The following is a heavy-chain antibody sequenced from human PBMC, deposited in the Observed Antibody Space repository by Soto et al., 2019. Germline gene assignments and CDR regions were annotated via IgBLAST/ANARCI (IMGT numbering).Heavy chain of an antibody. J-gene: IGHJ4*02. Sequence: PGGSLRLSCAASGFTFSSYAMNWVRQAPGKGLEWVSVISGSGGSTYYADSVKGRFTISRDNSKDTLYLQMNSLRAEDTAVYYCAKPYYYDSSGYSFDYWGQGTLVTVSS. CDR1: GFTFSSYA. D-gene: IGHD3-22*01. CDR2: ISGSGGST. V-gene: IGHV3-23*01. CDR3: AKPYYYDSSGYSFDY.